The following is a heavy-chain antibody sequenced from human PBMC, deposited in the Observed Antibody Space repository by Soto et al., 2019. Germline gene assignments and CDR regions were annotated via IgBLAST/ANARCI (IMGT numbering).Heavy chain of an antibody. V-gene: IGHV3-33*01. CDR2: IWYDGSNK. J-gene: IGHJ2*01. CDR1: GFTFNRYG. CDR3: ARDWSMAPYFDL. Sequence: QVQLVESGGGVVQPGRSLRLSCAASGFTFNRYGMHWVRQAPGKGLEWVALIWYDGSNKYYADSVKGRFTISRDNSKNTLYLQMNSLRAEDTAVYYCARDWSMAPYFDLWGRGTLVTVSS. D-gene: IGHD3-10*01.